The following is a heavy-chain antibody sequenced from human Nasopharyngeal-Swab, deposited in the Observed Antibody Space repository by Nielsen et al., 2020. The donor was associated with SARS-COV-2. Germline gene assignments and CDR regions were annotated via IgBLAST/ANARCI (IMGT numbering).Heavy chain of an antibody. D-gene: IGHD6-13*01. J-gene: IGHJ4*02. Sequence: GGSLTLSCAASGFTFSGYWLSWVRQTPGKGLVWVSRINTDGSTTDYADSVEGRFTISRDNAKNTLFLQMNSLRAEDTAVYYCARVYYASSSTGYLDYWGQGTLVTVSS. CDR1: GFTFSGYW. CDR3: ARVYYASSSTGYLDY. CDR2: INTDGSTT. V-gene: IGHV3-74*01.